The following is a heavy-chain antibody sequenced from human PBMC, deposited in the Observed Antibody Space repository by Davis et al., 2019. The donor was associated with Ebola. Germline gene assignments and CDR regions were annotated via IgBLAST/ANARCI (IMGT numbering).Heavy chain of an antibody. D-gene: IGHD2-2*01. CDR2: ISAYNGNT. V-gene: IGHV1-18*01. CDR1: GYTFTSYG. CDR3: ARDRLGYCSSTSCYDFDY. Sequence: ASVQVSCKASGYTFTSYGISWVRQAPGQGLEWMGWISAYNGNTNYAQKLQGRVTMTTDTSTSTAYMELRSLRSDNTAVYYCARDRLGYCSSTSCYDFDYWGQGTLVTVSS. J-gene: IGHJ4*02.